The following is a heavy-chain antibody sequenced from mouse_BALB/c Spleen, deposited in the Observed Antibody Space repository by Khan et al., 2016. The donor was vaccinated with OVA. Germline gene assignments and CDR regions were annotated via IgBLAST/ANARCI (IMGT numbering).Heavy chain of an antibody. Sequence: DVMLVESGGGLVQPGGSRKLSCAASGFTFSRFGMHWVRQAPEKGLEWVAYISSGSSSIYYEDTVKGRFTISRDNPKHTLFLQMTSLRSEDTGMYYCAGDSNFDYWGQGTTLTVSS. CDR1: GFTFSRFG. CDR3: AGDSNFDY. CDR2: ISSGSSSI. V-gene: IGHV5-17*02. J-gene: IGHJ2*01.